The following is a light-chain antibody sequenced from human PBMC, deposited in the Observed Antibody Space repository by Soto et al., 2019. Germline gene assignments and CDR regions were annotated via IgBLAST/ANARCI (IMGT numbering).Light chain of an antibody. CDR2: DTS. CDR1: QSFRGL. V-gene: IGKV3-20*01. CDR3: QQYVSSPLT. J-gene: IGKJ4*01. Sequence: EVVLTQSPVTLSLSPGERATLSCRASQSFRGLLAWYQQKPGQAPRLLIYDTSSRATGIPDRFSGSGSGTDFTLTISRLEPEDFAVYYCQQYVSSPLTFGGGTKGDIK.